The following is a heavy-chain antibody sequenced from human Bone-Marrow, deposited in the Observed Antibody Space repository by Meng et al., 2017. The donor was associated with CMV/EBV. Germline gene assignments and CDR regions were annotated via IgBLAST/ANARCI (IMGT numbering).Heavy chain of an antibody. D-gene: IGHD3-3*01. J-gene: IGHJ4*02. CDR2: INPNSGGT. Sequence: ASVKVSCKVSGYTFTGYYMHWVRQAPGQGLEWMGWINPNSGGTNYAQKFQGRVTMTRDPSISTAYMELSRLRSDDTGVYYCARALDDFGSGYYSWAYWGQGKLVTVSS. CDR3: ARALDDFGSGYYSWAY. V-gene: IGHV1-2*02. CDR1: GYTFTGYY.